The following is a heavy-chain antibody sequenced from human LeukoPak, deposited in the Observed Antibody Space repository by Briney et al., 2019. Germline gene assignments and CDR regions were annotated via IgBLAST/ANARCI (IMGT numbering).Heavy chain of an antibody. J-gene: IGHJ5*02. CDR2: ISGTGGST. CDR1: GFTFSTYA. D-gene: IGHD1-26*01. Sequence: GGSLGLSCAASGFTFSTYAMTWVRQAPGKGLEWVSLISGTGGSTYYADSVKGRFTISRDNSKNTLYLQMNSLRAEDTAVYYCAKDYEPLVGVHRWGDWFDPWGQGTLVTVSS. CDR3: AKDYEPLVGVHRWGDWFDP. V-gene: IGHV3-23*01.